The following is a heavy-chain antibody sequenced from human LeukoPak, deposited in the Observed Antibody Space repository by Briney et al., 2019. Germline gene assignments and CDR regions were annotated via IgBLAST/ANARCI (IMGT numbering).Heavy chain of an antibody. D-gene: IGHD6-6*01. CDR2: ISGDGGST. J-gene: IGHJ4*02. CDR3: AKEEYSSSSEYFDY. Sequence: GGSLRLSCAASGFTFDDYAMHWVRQAPGKGLEWVSLISGDGGSTYYADSVKGRFTISRDNSKNSLYLQMNSLRTEDTALYYCAKEEYSSSSEYFDYWGQRTLVTVSS. CDR1: GFTFDDYA. V-gene: IGHV3-43*02.